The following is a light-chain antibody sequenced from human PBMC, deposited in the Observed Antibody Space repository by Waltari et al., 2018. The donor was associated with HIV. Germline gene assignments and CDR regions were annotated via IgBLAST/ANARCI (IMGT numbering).Light chain of an antibody. CDR1: QSITYF. CDR2: GAS. J-gene: IGKJ2*01. Sequence: DIQMTQSPSPLSASVGDTVVISCRASQSITYFLIWYQLKPGKAPALLISGASSLQSGVPSRFVGSGSGTDFTLTIKNLQPGDFATYFCQQSDSFPYTFGPGTKLDI. V-gene: IGKV1-39*01. CDR3: QQSDSFPYT.